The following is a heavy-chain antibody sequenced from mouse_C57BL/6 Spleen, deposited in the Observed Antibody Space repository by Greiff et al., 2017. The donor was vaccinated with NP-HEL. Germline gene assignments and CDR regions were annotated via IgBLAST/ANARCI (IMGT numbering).Heavy chain of an antibody. CDR3: ANYGSYFDY. D-gene: IGHD1-1*01. V-gene: IGHV1-50*01. CDR1: GYTFTSYW. J-gene: IGHJ2*01. CDR2: IDPSDSYT. Sequence: QVQLQQPGAELVKPEASVKLSCKASGYTFTSYWMQWVKQRPGQGLEWIGEIDPSDSYTNYNQKFKGKATLTVDTSSSTAYMQLSSLTSEDSAVYYCANYGSYFDYWGQGTTLTVSS.